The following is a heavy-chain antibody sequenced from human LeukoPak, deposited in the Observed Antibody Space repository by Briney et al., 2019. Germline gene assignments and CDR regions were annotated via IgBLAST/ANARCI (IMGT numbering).Heavy chain of an antibody. V-gene: IGHV4-59*01. CDR1: GGSISSYY. D-gene: IGHD6-19*01. J-gene: IGHJ3*02. CDR3: ARRESSGWFPHNDAFNI. Sequence: SETLSLTCTVSGGSISSYYWSWIRQPPGKGLEWIGYIYYSGSTNYNPSLKSRVTISVDTSKNQFSLKLSSVTAADPAVYYCARRESSGWFPHNDAFNIGGKGKMVPV. CDR2: IYYSGST.